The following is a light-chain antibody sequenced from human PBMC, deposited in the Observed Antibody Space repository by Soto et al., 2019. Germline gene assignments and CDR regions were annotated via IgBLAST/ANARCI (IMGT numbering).Light chain of an antibody. V-gene: IGKV1-39*01. Sequence: DIQMTQSPSSLSASVGDRVTITCRASQSISTYLHWYQQKPGKAPNLLIYAASTLQSGVPSRFSVSGSVTDFTLTISSLQPEDFATYFCQHGYSTPLTFGGGTKVDIK. CDR1: QSISTY. CDR3: QHGYSTPLT. CDR2: AAS. J-gene: IGKJ4*01.